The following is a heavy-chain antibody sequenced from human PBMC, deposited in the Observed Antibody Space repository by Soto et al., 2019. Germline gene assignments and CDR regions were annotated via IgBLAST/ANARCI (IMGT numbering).Heavy chain of an antibody. J-gene: IGHJ4*02. CDR2: ISTYNANT. D-gene: IGHD6-13*01. Sequence: QVQLVQSGDEVKKPGASVRVSCKASGYTFSSYGISWVRQAPGQGLEWMGWISTYNANTNYAQNLQGRVTMTTDTSTTTAYMELRSLRSDDTAVYYCARGFDSSNWYVADYWGQGTLVTVSS. CDR1: GYTFSSYG. CDR3: ARGFDSSNWYVADY. V-gene: IGHV1-18*01.